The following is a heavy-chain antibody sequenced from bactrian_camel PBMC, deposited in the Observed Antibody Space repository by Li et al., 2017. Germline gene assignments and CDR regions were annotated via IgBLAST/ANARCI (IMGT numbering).Heavy chain of an antibody. CDR1: GRTYNDHC. CDR3: AARWAYEDRWNFAGIYDN. D-gene: IGHD4*01. CDR2: ICRNDGRT. V-gene: IGHV3S60*01. Sequence: HVQLVESGGNSVQAGGSLRVYCVASGRTYNDHCLAWFRQTPGKDREAVASICRNDGRTEYADSVKGRFTISRESAANTLYLQMNSLTPEDTAMYYCAARWAYEDRWNFAGIYDNWGQGTQVTVS. J-gene: IGHJ4*01.